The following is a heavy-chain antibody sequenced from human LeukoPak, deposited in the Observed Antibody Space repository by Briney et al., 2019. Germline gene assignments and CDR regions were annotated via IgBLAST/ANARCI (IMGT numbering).Heavy chain of an antibody. V-gene: IGHV3-30*04. CDR1: GFTFSSYA. D-gene: IGHD3-22*01. CDR3: ARGVTMIVVVSEIDN. CDR2: ISYDGSNK. Sequence: SGGSLRLSCAASGFTFSSYAMHWVRQAPGKGLEWVAVISYDGSNKYYADSVKGRFTISRDNSKNTLYLQMNSLRAEDMAMYYCARGVTMIVVVSEIDNWGQGTLVTVSS. J-gene: IGHJ4*02.